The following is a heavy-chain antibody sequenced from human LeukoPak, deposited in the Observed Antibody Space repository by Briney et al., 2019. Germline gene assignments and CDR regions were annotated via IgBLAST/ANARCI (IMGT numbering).Heavy chain of an antibody. J-gene: IGHJ6*03. CDR3: ARVPLFMGYYMDV. CDR2: IKQDGSEK. V-gene: IGHV3-7*01. CDR1: GFTFSSYW. D-gene: IGHD3-10*01. Sequence: GGSLRLSCAASGFTFSSYWMSWVRQAPGEGLEWVANIKQDGSEKYYVDSVKGRFTISRDNAKNSLYLQMNSLRAEDTAVYYCARVPLFMGYYMDVWGKGTTVTVSS.